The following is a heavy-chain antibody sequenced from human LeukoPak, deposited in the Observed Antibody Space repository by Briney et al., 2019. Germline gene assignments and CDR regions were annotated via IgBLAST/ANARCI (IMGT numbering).Heavy chain of an antibody. CDR1: GFTFSSYG. CDR3: AKDRGSGWYRKGYGMDV. V-gene: IGHV3-30*02. D-gene: IGHD6-19*01. Sequence: PGGSLRLSCAASGFTFSSYGMHWVRQAPGKGLGWVAFIRYDGSNKYYADSVKGRFTISRDNSKNTLYLQTNSLRAEDTAVYYCAKDRGSGWYRKGYGMDVWGQGTTVTVSS. J-gene: IGHJ6*02. CDR2: IRYDGSNK.